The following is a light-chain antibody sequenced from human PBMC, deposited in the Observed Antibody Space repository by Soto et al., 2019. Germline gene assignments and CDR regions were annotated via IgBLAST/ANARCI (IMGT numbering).Light chain of an antibody. J-gene: IGKJ1*01. CDR1: RSVSSNY. CDR2: GAS. Sequence: DIVLTQSPSTLSLSPGDRATLSCRASRSVSSNYLAWYQQKPGQAPRLLIYGASSRATGIPDRFSGRGSGTDFTLTVSRLESEDFVVYYCHQYGSSPGTFGQGTTVEIK. V-gene: IGKV3-20*01. CDR3: HQYGSSPGT.